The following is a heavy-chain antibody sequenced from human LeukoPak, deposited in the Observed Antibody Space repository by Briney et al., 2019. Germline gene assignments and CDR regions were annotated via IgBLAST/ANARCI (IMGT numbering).Heavy chain of an antibody. D-gene: IGHD1-26*01. CDR3: AKVPVGSYGWDY. J-gene: IGHJ4*02. CDR2: ISGSGGST. Sequence: PGGSLRLSCVASGFTFSSYAMSWVRQAPGKGLEWVSAISGSGGSTYYADSVKGRFTISRDNSKNTLYLQMNSLRAEDTAVYYCAKVPVGSYGWDYWGQGTLVTVSS. V-gene: IGHV3-23*01. CDR1: GFTFSSYA.